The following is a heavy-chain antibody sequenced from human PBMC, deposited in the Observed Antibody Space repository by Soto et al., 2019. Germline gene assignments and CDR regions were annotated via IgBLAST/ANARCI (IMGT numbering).Heavy chain of an antibody. V-gene: IGHV4-31*03. J-gene: IGHJ6*02. CDR1: GGYISSGGYY. CDR3: ARVPYYYDSSGYYSDSGYYYGMDV. CDR2: IYYSGST. Sequence: SETRSRNCPVSGGYISSGGYYGRWIRQHTGRGLGWVGYIYYSGSTYYNPSLKSRVTISVDTSKNQFSLKLSSVTAADTAVYYCARVPYYYDSSGYYSDSGYYYGMDVWGQGTTVTVSS. D-gene: IGHD3-22*01.